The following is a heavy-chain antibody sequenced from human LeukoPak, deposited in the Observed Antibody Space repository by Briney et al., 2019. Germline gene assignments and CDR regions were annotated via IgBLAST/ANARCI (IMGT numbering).Heavy chain of an antibody. D-gene: IGHD5-12*01. J-gene: IGHJ2*01. V-gene: IGHV4-31*03. CDR3: ARGGGGYSWYFDL. Sequence: SQTLSLTCTVSGGSISSGGYYWSWIRQHPGKGLEWIGYIYYSGSTYYTPSLKNRVTVSVATSKNQFSLRLSSVTAVDTAVYYCARGGGGYSWYFDLWGRGTLVTVSS. CDR2: IYYSGST. CDR1: GGSISSGGYY.